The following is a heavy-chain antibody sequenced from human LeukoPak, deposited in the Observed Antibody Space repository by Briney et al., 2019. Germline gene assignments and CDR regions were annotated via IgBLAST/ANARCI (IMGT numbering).Heavy chain of an antibody. D-gene: IGHD6-19*01. CDR3: AKSSSGWFN. J-gene: IGHJ4*02. Sequence: PGGSLRLSCAASGFTFSSYGMHWVRQAPGKGLEWVAVISYDGSNKYYADSVKGRFTISRDNSKNTLYLQMNSLRAEDTAVYYCAKSSSGWFNWGQGTLVTVSS. CDR1: GFTFSSYG. V-gene: IGHV3-30*18. CDR2: ISYDGSNK.